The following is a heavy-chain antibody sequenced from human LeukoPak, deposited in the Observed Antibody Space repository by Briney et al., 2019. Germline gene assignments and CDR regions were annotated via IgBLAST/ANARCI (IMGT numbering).Heavy chain of an antibody. J-gene: IGHJ3*02. CDR1: GFTFNTHA. CDR3: ARDGEYSSSSAAFDI. V-gene: IGHV3-7*01. CDR2: IKQDGSEK. D-gene: IGHD6-6*01. Sequence: PGGSLRLSCAASGFTFNTHALSWVRQAPGKGLEWVANIKQDGSEKYYVDSVKGRFTISRDNAKNSLYLQMNSLRAEGTAVYYCARDGEYSSSSAAFDIWGQGTMVTVSS.